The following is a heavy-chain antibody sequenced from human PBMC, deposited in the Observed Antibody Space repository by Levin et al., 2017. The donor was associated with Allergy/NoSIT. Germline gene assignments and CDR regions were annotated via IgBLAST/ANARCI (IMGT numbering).Heavy chain of an antibody. J-gene: IGHJ5*02. CDR1: GYTFTGYY. CDR2: INPNSGGT. Sequence: GASVKVSCKASGYTFTGYYMHWVRQAPGQGLEWMGWINPNSGGTNYAQKFQGRVTMTRDTSISTAYMELSRLRSDDTAVYYCAREGPKDLYIAAPSFDPWGQGTLVTVSS. V-gene: IGHV1-2*02. D-gene: IGHD6-25*01. CDR3: AREGPKDLYIAAPSFDP.